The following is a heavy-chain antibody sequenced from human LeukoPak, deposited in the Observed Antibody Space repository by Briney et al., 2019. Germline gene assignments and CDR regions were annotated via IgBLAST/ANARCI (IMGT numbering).Heavy chain of an antibody. V-gene: IGHV3-30-3*01. Sequence: PGGSLRLSCAASGFTFSSYAMHWVRQAPGMGLEWVAVISYDGSNKYYADSVKGRFTISRDNSKNTLYLQMNSLRAEDTAVYYCARGGGYSYATVDYWGQGTLVTVSS. J-gene: IGHJ4*02. CDR1: GFTFSSYA. D-gene: IGHD5-18*01. CDR2: ISYDGSNK. CDR3: ARGGGYSYATVDY.